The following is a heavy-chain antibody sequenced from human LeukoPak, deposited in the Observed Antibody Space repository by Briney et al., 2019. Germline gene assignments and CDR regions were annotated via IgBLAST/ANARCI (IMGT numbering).Heavy chain of an antibody. CDR1: GFTVSSNY. CDR3: ANEIRPNDY. D-gene: IGHD4-17*01. V-gene: IGHV3-53*01. Sequence: GGSLRLSCAASGFTVSSNYMSWVRQAPGKGLEWVSVIYSGGSTYYADSVRGRFTISRDNSNNTLYLQMNSLRSEDTAVYYCANEIRPNDYWGQGTQVTVSS. CDR2: IYSGGST. J-gene: IGHJ4*02.